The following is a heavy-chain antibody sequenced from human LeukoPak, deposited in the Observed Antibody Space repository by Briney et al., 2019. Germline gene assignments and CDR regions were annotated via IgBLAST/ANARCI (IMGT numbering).Heavy chain of an antibody. D-gene: IGHD2-2*01. Sequence: GGSLRLSCAASGLTFSSYAMSWVRQAPGKGLEWVSAISGSGGSTYYADSVKGRFTISRDNSKNTLYLQMNSLRAEDTAVYYCAKSGVVLNWFDPWGQGTLVTVSS. J-gene: IGHJ5*02. CDR2: ISGSGGST. CDR1: GLTFSSYA. CDR3: AKSGVVLNWFDP. V-gene: IGHV3-23*01.